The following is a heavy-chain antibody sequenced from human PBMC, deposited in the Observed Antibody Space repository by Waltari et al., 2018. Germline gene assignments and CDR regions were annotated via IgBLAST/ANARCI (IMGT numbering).Heavy chain of an antibody. Sequence: QVTLKESGPVLMKPTETLTLTCTVSGFSPSAGRMGVSWLRQPPGQALEWLAHIYSNDEKSYRTSLKERLNISKGTSRSQVGLCVTNMDPVDTATFFCARIPWAFFFCSGGYFGYWGQGTLGTGSA. CDR1: GFSPSAGRMG. V-gene: IGHV2-26*01. J-gene: IGHJ4*02. D-gene: IGHD3-10*02. CDR3: ARIPWAFFFCSGGYFGY. CDR2: IYSNDEK.